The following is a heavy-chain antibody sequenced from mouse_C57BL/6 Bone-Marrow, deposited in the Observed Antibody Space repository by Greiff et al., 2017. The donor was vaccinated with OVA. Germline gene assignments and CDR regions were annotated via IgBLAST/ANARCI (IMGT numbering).Heavy chain of an antibody. CDR1: GYSITSGYY. J-gene: IGHJ2*01. D-gene: IGHD1-1*01. V-gene: IGHV3-6*01. CDR2: ISYAGSN. Sequence: EVKLMESGPGLVKPSQSLSLTCSVTGYSITSGYYWNWIRQFPGNKLEWMGYISYAGSNNYNPSLKNRISITRDTSKNQFFLKLNSVTTEDTATYYCAREGTTVVATDYWGQGTTLTVSS. CDR3: AREGTTVVATDY.